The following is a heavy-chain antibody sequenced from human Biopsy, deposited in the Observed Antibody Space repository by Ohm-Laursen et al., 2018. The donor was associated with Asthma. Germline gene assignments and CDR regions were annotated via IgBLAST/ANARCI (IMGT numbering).Heavy chain of an antibody. J-gene: IGHJ3*02. V-gene: IGHV3-53*01. CDR1: GLTVSRDY. CDR3: ARAYGGSFFSGSFDI. D-gene: IGHD4-23*01. Sequence: SLRLSCTASGLTVSRDYMFWVRQAPGKGLEWVSVIYSSGTSHTADSVRGRFTISRDYSRNTLYLQMNSLRAEDTAVYYCARAYGGSFFSGSFDIWGQGTMVTVSS. CDR2: IYSSGTS.